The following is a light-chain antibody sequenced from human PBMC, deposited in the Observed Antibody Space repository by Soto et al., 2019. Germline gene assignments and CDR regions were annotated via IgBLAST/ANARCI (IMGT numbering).Light chain of an antibody. Sequence: EIVMTQSPATLSVSPGERVTLSCRASQSVSSSLAWYQQKPGQAPRLLIYGASTKATGIPARFSGSGSGTEFTLTISSLQSEDFAVYYCQQYNTWPPFTFGPGTKGDIK. CDR1: QSVSSS. V-gene: IGKV3-15*01. CDR2: GAS. CDR3: QQYNTWPPFT. J-gene: IGKJ3*01.